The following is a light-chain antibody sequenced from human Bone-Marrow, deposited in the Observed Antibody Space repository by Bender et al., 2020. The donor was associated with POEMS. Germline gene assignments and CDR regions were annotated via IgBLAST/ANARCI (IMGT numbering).Light chain of an antibody. Sequence: QSVLTQPPSASGTPGQRATISSSGGSSNIGAHAVNWYQHLPGTAPKLLIYSSHRRPSEVPDRFSGSRSGTSASLAISGLQSEDEADYYCAVWDDSLSGWVFGGGTKLTVL. V-gene: IGLV1-44*01. CDR3: AVWDDSLSGWV. CDR2: SSH. CDR1: SSNIGAHA. J-gene: IGLJ3*02.